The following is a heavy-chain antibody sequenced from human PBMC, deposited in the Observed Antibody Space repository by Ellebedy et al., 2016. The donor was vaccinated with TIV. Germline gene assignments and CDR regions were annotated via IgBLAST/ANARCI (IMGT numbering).Heavy chain of an antibody. CDR2: ISGRGNYI. CDR3: ARYARNTLLWFGELSD. V-gene: IGHV3-21*01. Sequence: GESLKISCAASGFTFSSFAMTWVRQAPGKGLEWVSSISGRGNYIYYADSLKGRFTISRDNAKNSLYLQMNSLRAEDTAVYYCARYARNTLLWFGELSDWGQGTLVTVSS. D-gene: IGHD3-10*01. J-gene: IGHJ4*02. CDR1: GFTFSSFA.